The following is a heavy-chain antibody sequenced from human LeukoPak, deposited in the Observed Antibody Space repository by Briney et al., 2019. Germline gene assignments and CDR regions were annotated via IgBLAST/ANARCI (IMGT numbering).Heavy chain of an antibody. V-gene: IGHV2-5*02. Sequence: SGPTLVKPTQTLTLTSTFSGFSLSTSGVGVGWIRQPPGKALEWLALIYWDDDKRYSPSLKSRLTITKDTSKNQVVLTMTNMDPVDTATYYCAHRIPMELIVATLRGWDYAFDIWGQGTMVTVSS. J-gene: IGHJ3*02. CDR3: AHRIPMELIVATLRGWDYAFDI. CDR2: IYWDDDK. D-gene: IGHD5-12*01. CDR1: GFSLSTSGVG.